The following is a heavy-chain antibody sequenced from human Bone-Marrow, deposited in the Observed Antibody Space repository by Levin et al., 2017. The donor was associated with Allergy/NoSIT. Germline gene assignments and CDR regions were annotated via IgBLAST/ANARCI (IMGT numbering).Heavy chain of an antibody. J-gene: IGHJ6*02. CDR2: MKYDGSET. D-gene: IGHD3-10*01. Sequence: GESLKISCAASGFTFRDFSMTWVRQAPGKGLEWVANMKYDGSETYYAASVRGRFTISRDNARNSLYLQMNSLTAEDTALYYCARIRSLMDVWGQGTTVTVSS. CDR1: GFTFRDFS. V-gene: IGHV3-7*01. CDR3: ARIRSLMDV.